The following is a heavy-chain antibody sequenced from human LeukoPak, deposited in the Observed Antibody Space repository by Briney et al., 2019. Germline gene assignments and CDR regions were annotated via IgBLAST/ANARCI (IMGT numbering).Heavy chain of an antibody. J-gene: IGHJ4*02. CDR2: INPNSGGT. V-gene: IGHV1-2*02. D-gene: IGHD4-17*01. Sequence: ASVKVSCKASAYTFTGYYMHWVRQAPGQGLEWMGWINPNSGGTNYAQKFQGRVTMTRDTSISTAYMELSRLRSDDTAVYYCARTYDYGDYNDYWGQGTLITVSS. CDR1: AYTFTGYY. CDR3: ARTYDYGDYNDY.